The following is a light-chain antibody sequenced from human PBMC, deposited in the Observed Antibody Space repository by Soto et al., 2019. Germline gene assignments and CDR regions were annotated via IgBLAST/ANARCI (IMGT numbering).Light chain of an antibody. Sequence: EIVLTRCPGTLSLSAGERGTLSCRASQRVSSYLGWYRQKPGQAPRLLIYDASDRATAIPARLSGSGSGTDFTLTSSSLEPEDLAVYYCQQRSNWPRTFGQGTKGDIK. CDR3: QQRSNWPRT. CDR1: QRVSSY. CDR2: DAS. J-gene: IGKJ1*01. V-gene: IGKV3-11*01.